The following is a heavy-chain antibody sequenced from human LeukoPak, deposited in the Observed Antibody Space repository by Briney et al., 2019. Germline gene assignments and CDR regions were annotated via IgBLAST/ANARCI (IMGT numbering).Heavy chain of an antibody. D-gene: IGHD5-18*01. V-gene: IGHV4-59*01. Sequence: SETLSLTCTVSGGSISSYYWSWIRLPPGKGLEWIGYIYYTGATYYNPSLKSRVTISLDTSKNQFPLKLSSVTAADAAVYYCARAGYSYGTGYYFDYWGQGALVTVSS. CDR1: GGSISSYY. J-gene: IGHJ4*02. CDR2: IYYTGAT. CDR3: ARAGYSYGTGYYFDY.